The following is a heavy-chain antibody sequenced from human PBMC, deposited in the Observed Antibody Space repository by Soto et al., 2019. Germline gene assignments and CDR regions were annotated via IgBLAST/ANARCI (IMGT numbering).Heavy chain of an antibody. CDR2: ITPSNGHT. CDR1: GYPFVNFA. Sequence: ASVKVSCKALGYPFVNFAFNWVRQAPGQGPEWLGWITPSNGHTNYAQRMQGRLTLTTDTSTETAHMNLRGLNSDDTAIFFFARLHVNYSDRGVFFFSDHGGQETQVTVSS. CDR3: ARLHVNYSDRGVFFFSDH. J-gene: IGHJ4*02. D-gene: IGHD1-7*01. V-gene: IGHV1-18*01.